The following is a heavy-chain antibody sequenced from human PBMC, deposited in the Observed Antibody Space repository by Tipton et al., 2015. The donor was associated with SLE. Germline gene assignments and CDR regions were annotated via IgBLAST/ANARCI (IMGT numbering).Heavy chain of an antibody. D-gene: IGHD3-22*01. V-gene: IGHV4-39*07. J-gene: IGHJ4*02. Sequence: TLSLTCSVSGGSIGSSSVYWGWIRQPPGKGLEWIGNIYYSGSTYYNPSLKSRVTISVDTSKNQFSLKLTSVTAADTAVYYCARARSSGYHYFDYWGQGTLVTVSS. CDR3: ARARSSGYHYFDY. CDR1: GGSIGSSSVY. CDR2: IYYSGST.